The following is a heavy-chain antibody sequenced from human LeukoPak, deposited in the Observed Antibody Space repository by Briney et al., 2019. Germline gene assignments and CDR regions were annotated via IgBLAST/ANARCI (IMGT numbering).Heavy chain of an antibody. CDR2: IYYSGST. V-gene: IGHV4-59*08. Sequence: PSETLSLTCTVSGGSISSYYWSWIRQPPGKGLEWIGYIYYSGSTNYNPSLKSRATISVDTSKNQFSLKLGSVTAADTAVYYCARHLGMTTVTPFDYWGQGTLVTVSS. CDR1: GGSISSYY. CDR3: ARHLGMTTVTPFDY. J-gene: IGHJ4*02. D-gene: IGHD4-17*01.